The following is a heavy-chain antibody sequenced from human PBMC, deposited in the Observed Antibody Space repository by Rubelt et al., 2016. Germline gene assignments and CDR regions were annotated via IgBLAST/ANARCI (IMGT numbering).Heavy chain of an antibody. Sequence: QVQLVQSGAEVKKPGASVKVSCKASGYSFSTYHMHWVRQAPGQGLEWMGIINPSGGGTSYEQKFQGIVTMTRDTSTRTVYMELSSLSSEDTAVYYCARTSGNYAMDYWGQGTLVTVSS. CDR3: ARTSGNYAMDY. D-gene: IGHD1-26*01. J-gene: IGHJ4*02. V-gene: IGHV1-46*03. CDR1: GYSFSTYH. CDR2: INPSGGGT.